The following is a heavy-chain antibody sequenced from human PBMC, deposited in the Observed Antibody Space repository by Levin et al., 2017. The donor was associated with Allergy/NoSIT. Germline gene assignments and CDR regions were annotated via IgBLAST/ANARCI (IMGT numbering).Heavy chain of an antibody. D-gene: IGHD6-13*01. CDR1: GFSFSICF. Sequence: LSLTCAASGFSFSICFMTWVRQAPGKGLEWVSTISGSGGGTYYPDSVKGRFTISRDTSKNTLYLQLNSLRAEDTAVYYCAKGSSAGTRAGPDYWGQGTLVTVSS. CDR3: AKGSSAGTRAGPDY. V-gene: IGHV3-23*01. CDR2: ISGSGGGT. J-gene: IGHJ4*02.